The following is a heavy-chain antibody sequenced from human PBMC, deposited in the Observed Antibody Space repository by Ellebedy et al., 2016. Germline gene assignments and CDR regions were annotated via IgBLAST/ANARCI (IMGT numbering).Heavy chain of an antibody. J-gene: IGHJ3*02. V-gene: IGHV1-3*01. Sequence: ASVKVSCKASGYTFTSYAMHWVRQAPGQRLEWMGWINAGNGNTKYSQKFQGRVTITRDTSASTAYMELSSLRSEDTAVYYCARAGYSSGWYFAFDIWGQGTMVTVSS. CDR1: GYTFTSYA. CDR2: INAGNGNT. D-gene: IGHD6-19*01. CDR3: ARAGYSSGWYFAFDI.